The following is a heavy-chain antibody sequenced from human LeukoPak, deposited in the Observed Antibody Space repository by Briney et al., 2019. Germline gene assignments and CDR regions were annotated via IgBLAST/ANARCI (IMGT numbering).Heavy chain of an antibody. CDR2: ISSAGTTK. CDR3: ARDYWFDP. J-gene: IGHJ5*02. Sequence: GGSLRLSCAASGFTFSSYEMNWVRQAPGKGLEWISYISSAGTTKIYADSVKGRFTISRDNAKNSLYLQMNSLRAEDTAVYYCARDYWFDPWGHGTLVIVSS. CDR1: GFTFSSYE. V-gene: IGHV3-48*03.